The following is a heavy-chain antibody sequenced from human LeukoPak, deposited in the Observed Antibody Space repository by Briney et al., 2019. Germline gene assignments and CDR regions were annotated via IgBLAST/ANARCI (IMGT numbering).Heavy chain of an antibody. CDR3: ARDTSLKEAGPGGMDV. CDR2: ISSSGSTI. V-gene: IGHV3-48*03. Sequence: GGSLRLSCGASGFTFGSHEMNWVRQAPGKGLEWVSYISSSGSTIYYADSVKGRFTISRDNAKNSLYLQMNSLRAEDTAVYYCARDTSLKEAGPGGMDVWGQGTTVTVSS. J-gene: IGHJ6*02. CDR1: GFTFGSHE. D-gene: IGHD6-19*01.